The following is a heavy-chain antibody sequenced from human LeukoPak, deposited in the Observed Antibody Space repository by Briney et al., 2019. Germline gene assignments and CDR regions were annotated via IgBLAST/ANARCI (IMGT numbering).Heavy chain of an antibody. CDR2: IYTSGST. CDR1: GGSISSGSYY. CDR3: ARWGTWGYGSGDYYYYYMDV. J-gene: IGHJ6*03. Sequence: SETLSLTCTVSGGSISSGSYYWSWIRQPAGKGLEWIGRIYTSGSTNYNPSLKSRVTISVDTSKNQFSLKLSSVTAADTAVYYCARWGTWGYGSGDYYYYYMDVWGKGTTVTVSS. V-gene: IGHV4-61*02. D-gene: IGHD3-10*01.